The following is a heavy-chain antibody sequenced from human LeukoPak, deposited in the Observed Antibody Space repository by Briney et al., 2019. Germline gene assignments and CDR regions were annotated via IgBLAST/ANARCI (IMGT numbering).Heavy chain of an antibody. CDR2: INHSGST. J-gene: IGHJ5*02. CDR1: GGSISGYY. Sequence: SETLSLTCTVSGGSISGYYWSWIRQPPGKGLEWIGEINHSGSTNYNPPLKSRVTISVDTSKNQFSLKLSSVTPADTAEYYCAKGTVAGRQRAPPKEWFDPWGQGTLVTVSS. D-gene: IGHD6-6*01. V-gene: IGHV4-34*01. CDR3: AKGTVAGRQRAPPKEWFDP.